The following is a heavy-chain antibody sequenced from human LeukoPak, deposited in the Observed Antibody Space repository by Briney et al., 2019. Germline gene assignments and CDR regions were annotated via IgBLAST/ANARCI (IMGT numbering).Heavy chain of an antibody. D-gene: IGHD6-13*01. V-gene: IGHV3-30*01. CDR3: ARVNRASSWSAFDY. Sequence: GGSLRLSCAASGFTFSSYAMHWVRQAPGKGLEWVAVISYDGSNKYYADSVKGRFTISRDNSKNTLYLQMNSLRAEDTAVYYCARVNRASSWSAFDYWGQGTLVTVSS. CDR2: ISYDGSNK. CDR1: GFTFSSYA. J-gene: IGHJ4*02.